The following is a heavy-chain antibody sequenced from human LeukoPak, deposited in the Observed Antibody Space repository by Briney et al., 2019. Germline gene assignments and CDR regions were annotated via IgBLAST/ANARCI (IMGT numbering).Heavy chain of an antibody. CDR3: ASGGPRVGDHYDILTGYYNPFDY. D-gene: IGHD3-9*01. V-gene: IGHV1-69*13. CDR1: GGTFSSYA. Sequence: SVKVSCKASGGTFSSYAISWVRQAPGQGLEWMGGIIPIFGTANYAQKFQGRVTITADESTSTAYMELSSLRSEDTAVYYCASGGPRVGDHYDILTGYYNPFDYWGQGTLVTVSS. CDR2: IIPIFGTA. J-gene: IGHJ4*02.